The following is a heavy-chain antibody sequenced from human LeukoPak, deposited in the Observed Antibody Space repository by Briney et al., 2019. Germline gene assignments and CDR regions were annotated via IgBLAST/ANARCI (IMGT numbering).Heavy chain of an antibody. V-gene: IGHV4-59*12. CDR2: IFHSGST. Sequence: SETLSLTCTVSSGSISTYYWSWIRQSPGKGLEWMGYIFHSGSTTYNPSLSSRLTISVDTSKNQFSLKLSSVTAADTAVYYCARGKKAIFGVVIIEPFDYWGQGTLVTVSS. D-gene: IGHD3-3*01. J-gene: IGHJ4*02. CDR1: SGSISTYY. CDR3: ARGKKAIFGVVIIEPFDY.